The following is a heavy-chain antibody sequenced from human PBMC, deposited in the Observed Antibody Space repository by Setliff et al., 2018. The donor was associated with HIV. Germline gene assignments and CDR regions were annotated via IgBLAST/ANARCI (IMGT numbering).Heavy chain of an antibody. D-gene: IGHD6-6*01. V-gene: IGHV4-31*03. CDR1: GGYVSSGGYY. J-gene: IGHJ6*03. Sequence: LSLTCTVSGGYVSSGGYYWNWIRQRPGKGLEWIGHIYYSGSTSYNPSLKSRVTISVDTSKNQFSLKLSSVTAADTAVYYCARDEQLVRGSHYYYYMDVWGKGTTVTLSS. CDR2: IYYSGST. CDR3: ARDEQLVRGSHYYYYMDV.